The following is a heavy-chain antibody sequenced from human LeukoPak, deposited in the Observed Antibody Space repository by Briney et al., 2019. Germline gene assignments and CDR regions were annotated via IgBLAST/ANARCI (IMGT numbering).Heavy chain of an antibody. V-gene: IGHV1-69*05. Sequence: SVKVSCKASGGTFSSYAISWLRQAPGQGLEWMGGIIPIFGTANYAQKFQGRVTITTDESTSTAYMELSSLRSEDTAVYYCASRGSWGGNYFDYWGQGTLVTVSS. CDR2: IIPIFGTA. D-gene: IGHD1-26*01. CDR3: ASRGSWGGNYFDY. J-gene: IGHJ4*02. CDR1: GGTFSSYA.